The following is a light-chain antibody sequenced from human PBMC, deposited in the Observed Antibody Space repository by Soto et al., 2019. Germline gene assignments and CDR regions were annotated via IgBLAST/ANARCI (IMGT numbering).Light chain of an antibody. V-gene: IGKV1-27*01. CDR1: QGIDRY. Sequence: DIQMTQSPSSLSASVGDSVTITCRASQGIDRYLVWYQQKPGKVPKLLIYAASTLHSGVPSRFSGSGSGTDFTLTISGLQPEDAATYYCQKYSSAPLTFGSGTKVDI. CDR3: QKYSSAPLT. CDR2: AAS. J-gene: IGKJ3*01.